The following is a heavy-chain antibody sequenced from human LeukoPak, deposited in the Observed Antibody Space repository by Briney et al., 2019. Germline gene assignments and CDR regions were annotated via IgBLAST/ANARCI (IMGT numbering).Heavy chain of an antibody. Sequence: PSETLSLTCTVSGXTISSYYWSWIRQPPGKGLEWIAYIDYSGSTNYNPSLKSRVTISVDASRNQFSLNLSSVTAADTAVYYCARDRRRELLHAFDIWGQGTMVTVSS. D-gene: IGHD1-26*01. CDR1: GXTISSYY. V-gene: IGHV4-59*01. CDR2: IDYSGST. J-gene: IGHJ3*02. CDR3: ARDRRRELLHAFDI.